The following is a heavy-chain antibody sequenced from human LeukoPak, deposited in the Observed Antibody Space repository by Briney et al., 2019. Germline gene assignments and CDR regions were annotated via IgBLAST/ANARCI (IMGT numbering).Heavy chain of an antibody. V-gene: IGHV3-23*01. CDR2: ISGRGGST. Sequence: GGSLRLSCAASGFTFSSYAMSWVRQAPGKGLEWVSAISGRGGSTYYADSVKGRFTISRDSSKNTLYLQMNSLSAEDTALYYCAGDGSGSYYPIYYFDYWGQGTLVTVSS. CDR1: GFTFSSYA. D-gene: IGHD3-10*01. CDR3: AGDGSGSYYPIYYFDY. J-gene: IGHJ4*02.